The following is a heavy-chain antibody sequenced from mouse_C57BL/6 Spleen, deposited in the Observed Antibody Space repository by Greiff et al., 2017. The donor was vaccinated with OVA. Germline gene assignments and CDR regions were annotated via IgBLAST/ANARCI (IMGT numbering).Heavy chain of an antibody. CDR3: ATYDSTRYYFDY. Sequence: VQLQQSGAELVRPGTSVKVSCKASGYAFTNYLIEWVKQRPGQGLEWIGVINPGSGGTNYNEKFKGKATLTADKSSSTAYMQLSSLTSEDSAVYFCATYDSTRYYFDYWGQGTTLTVSS. CDR2: INPGSGGT. J-gene: IGHJ2*01. D-gene: IGHD2-4*01. V-gene: IGHV1-54*01. CDR1: GYAFTNYL.